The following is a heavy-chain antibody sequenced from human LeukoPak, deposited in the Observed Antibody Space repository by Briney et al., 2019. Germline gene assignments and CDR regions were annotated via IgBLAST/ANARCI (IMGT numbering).Heavy chain of an antibody. J-gene: IGHJ6*03. CDR2: IYYSGST. CDR1: GGSISSYY. V-gene: IGHV4-59*08. D-gene: IGHD3-22*01. Sequence: SETLSLTCSVSGGSISSYYRSWIPQLPGKGLEWIGYIYYSGSTNYNPSLKSRGTISVDTSKNQFSLKLSSVTAADTVVYYCARGLRDEERHYGYYYMDVWGKGTTVTVSS. CDR3: ARGLRDEERHYGYYYMDV.